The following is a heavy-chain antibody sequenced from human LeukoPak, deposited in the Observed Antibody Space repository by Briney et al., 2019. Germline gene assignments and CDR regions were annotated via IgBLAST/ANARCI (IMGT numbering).Heavy chain of an antibody. J-gene: IGHJ4*02. V-gene: IGHV4-59*01. CDR1: GGSISRYY. Sequence: SETLSLTCTVSGGSISRYYWSWIRQPPGKGLEWIGYIYYSGSTSSNPSLKSRVTISVDTSNNQFSLKLRSVTAADTAVYYCARDLDNSGWYVFDYWGQGNLVTVSS. D-gene: IGHD6-19*01. CDR3: ARDLDNSGWYVFDY. CDR2: IYYSGST.